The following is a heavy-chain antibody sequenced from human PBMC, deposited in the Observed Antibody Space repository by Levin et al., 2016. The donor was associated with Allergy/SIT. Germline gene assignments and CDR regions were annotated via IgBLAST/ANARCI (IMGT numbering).Heavy chain of an antibody. CDR2: IYTNGST. V-gene: IGHV4-61*02. CDR1: GGSISSGSYY. D-gene: IGHD3-3*01. J-gene: IGHJ6*02. Sequence: TLSLTCTFSGGSISSGSYYWSWIRQSAGKGLEWIGRIYTNGSTNYSPSLKSRVTISLDTSKNQFSLKLRSVTAADTAVYYCARVIYDYWSHYTFGMDVWGQGTTVIVSS. CDR3: ARVIYDYWSHYTFGMDV.